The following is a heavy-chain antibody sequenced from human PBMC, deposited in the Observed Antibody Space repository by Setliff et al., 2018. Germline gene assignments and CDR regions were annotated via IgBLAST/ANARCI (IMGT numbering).Heavy chain of an antibody. CDR1: GYTFTGYY. Sequence: GASVKVSCKASGYTFTGYYMHWVRQAPGQGLEWMGWINPNSGGTNYAQKFQGWVTMTRDTSFSTAYMELSRLRSDDTAVYYCARGRDFWSGYLVYWGQGTLVTVSS. CDR2: INPNSGGT. CDR3: ARGRDFWSGYLVY. D-gene: IGHD3-3*01. J-gene: IGHJ4*02. V-gene: IGHV1-2*04.